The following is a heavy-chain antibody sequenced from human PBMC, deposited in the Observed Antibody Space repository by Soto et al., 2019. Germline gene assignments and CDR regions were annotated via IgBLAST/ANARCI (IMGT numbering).Heavy chain of an antibody. CDR2: IYYSGST. V-gene: IGHV4-59*01. Sequence: PSETLSLTCTVSGGSLSSYYWSWIRQPPGKGLEWIGYIYYSGSTNYNPSLKSRVTISVDTSKNQFSLKLTSVTAADTAVYYCGGHYDILNEGYFDYWGQGTLVTVSS. J-gene: IGHJ4*02. CDR1: GGSLSSYY. CDR3: GGHYDILNEGYFDY. D-gene: IGHD3-9*01.